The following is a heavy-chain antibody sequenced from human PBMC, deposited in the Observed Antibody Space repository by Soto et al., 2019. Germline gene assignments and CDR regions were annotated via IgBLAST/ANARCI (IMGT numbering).Heavy chain of an antibody. CDR2: INPKTGDT. J-gene: IGHJ4*02. V-gene: IGHV1-2*02. CDR1: GYTFVAYY. D-gene: IGHD2-21*02. Sequence: QALLVQSGAEAKKPGASVKVSCEASGYTFVAYYVFWVRQAPGHGLEWMGWINPKTGDTNYAQNFQGRVTMTRDTSISTAYMELSRLTSDDTALYYCARQLAYWGGDCYTEPIDYWGQGTPVTVSS. CDR3: ARQLAYWGGDCYTEPIDY.